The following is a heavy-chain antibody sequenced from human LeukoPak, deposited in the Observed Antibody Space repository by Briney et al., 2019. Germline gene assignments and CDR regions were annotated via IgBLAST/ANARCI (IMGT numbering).Heavy chain of an antibody. Sequence: GGSLRLSCAVSGFTFSNAWMSWVRRAPGKGLEWVSVISGSGYSTYYAESVKGRFTISKDNSKNTLFLQMNSLRAEDTAVYYCARAGPDDGVGYYGSFDYWGQGTLVTVSS. V-gene: IGHV3-23*01. CDR3: ARAGPDDGVGYYGSFDY. CDR1: GFTFSNAW. CDR2: ISGSGYST. J-gene: IGHJ4*02. D-gene: IGHD3-22*01.